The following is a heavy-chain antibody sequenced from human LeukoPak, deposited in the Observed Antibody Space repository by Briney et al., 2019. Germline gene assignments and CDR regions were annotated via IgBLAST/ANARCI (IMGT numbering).Heavy chain of an antibody. D-gene: IGHD2-15*01. Sequence: GGSLRLSCAASGITFSSYSMNWVRQAPGKGLEWVSSISSSSSSYIYYADSVKGRFTISRDNAKNSLYLQMNSLRAEDTAVYYCARDYCSGGSCHDYWGQGTLVTVSS. J-gene: IGHJ4*02. V-gene: IGHV3-21*01. CDR1: GITFSSYS. CDR2: ISSSSSSYI. CDR3: ARDYCSGGSCHDY.